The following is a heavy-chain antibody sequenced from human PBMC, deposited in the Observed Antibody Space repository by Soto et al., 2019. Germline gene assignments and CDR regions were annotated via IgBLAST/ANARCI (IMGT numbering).Heavy chain of an antibody. CDR1: GFTFSSYA. CDR2: IWYDGSKK. V-gene: IGHV3-33*08. CDR3: ARGGYNGWSLDY. D-gene: IGHD6-19*01. Sequence: PGVSLRLSCAASGFTFSSYAMHWVRQAPGKGLEWVALIWYDGSKKYYADSVEGRFTISRDNSKNTLYLQLNSLRAEDTAVYYCARGGYNGWSLDYWSQGTLVTVSS. J-gene: IGHJ4*02.